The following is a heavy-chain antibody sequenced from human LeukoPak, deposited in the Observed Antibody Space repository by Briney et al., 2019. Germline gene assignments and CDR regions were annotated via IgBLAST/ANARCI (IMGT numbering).Heavy chain of an antibody. CDR3: AKDLASGYDSQEEPDAFDI. CDR2: IRYDGSNK. D-gene: IGHD5-12*01. J-gene: IGHJ3*02. V-gene: IGHV3-30*02. Sequence: GGSLRLSCAASGFTFSSYGMHWVRQAPGKGLEWVAFIRYDGSNKYYADSVKGRFTISRDNSKNTLYLQMNSLRAEDTAVYYCAKDLASGYDSQEEPDAFDIWGQGTMVTVSS. CDR1: GFTFSSYG.